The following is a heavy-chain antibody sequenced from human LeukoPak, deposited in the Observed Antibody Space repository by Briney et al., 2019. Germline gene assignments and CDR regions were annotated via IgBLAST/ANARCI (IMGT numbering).Heavy chain of an antibody. J-gene: IGHJ4*02. CDR3: ARGFSDLGY. Sequence: PSETLSLTCAVYGGSFSGYYWSWIRQPPGKGLEWIGEINHSGSTNYNPSLKSRVTISVDTSKNQFSLKLSSVTAADTAVYYCARGFSDLGYWGQGTLVTVSS. V-gene: IGHV4-34*01. CDR1: GGSFSGYY. D-gene: IGHD3-10*01. CDR2: INHSGST.